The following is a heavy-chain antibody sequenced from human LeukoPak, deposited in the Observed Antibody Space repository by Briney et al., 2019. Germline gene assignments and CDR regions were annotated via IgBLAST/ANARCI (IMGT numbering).Heavy chain of an antibody. CDR1: GFTFSSYW. V-gene: IGHV3-7*01. D-gene: IGHD6-13*01. Sequence: GGSLRLSCAASGFTFSSYWMTWVRQAPGKGLEWVANIKQDGSEKYYVDSVNGRFTISRDNAKNSLYLQMNSLRAEDTAMYYCAREISSWYRSEGRFDPWGQGTLVTVSS. CDR2: IKQDGSEK. CDR3: AREISSWYRSEGRFDP. J-gene: IGHJ5*02.